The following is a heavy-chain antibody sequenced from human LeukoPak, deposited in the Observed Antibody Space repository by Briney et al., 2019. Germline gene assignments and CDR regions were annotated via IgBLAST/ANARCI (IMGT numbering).Heavy chain of an antibody. CDR1: GGSISSYY. Sequence: SETLSLTCTVSGGSISSYYWSWIRQPPGKGLEWIGYIYYSGSTNYNPSLKSRVTISVDTPKNQFSLKLSSVTAADTAVYYCAREERRTRWEGSDYWGQGILVTVSS. J-gene: IGHJ4*02. CDR2: IYYSGST. CDR3: AREERRTRWEGSDY. D-gene: IGHD1-1*01. V-gene: IGHV4-59*01.